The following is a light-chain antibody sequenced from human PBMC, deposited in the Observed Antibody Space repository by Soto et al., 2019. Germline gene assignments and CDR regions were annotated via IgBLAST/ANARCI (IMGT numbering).Light chain of an antibody. V-gene: IGLV2-14*01. CDR3: RSYTSITIVV. Sequence: QSVLTQPASVSGSPGQSITISCTGTNSDIGGYNYVSWYRHHPGKAPKLMIYGVTNRPSGVSNRFSGSKSGNTASLTISGLHDEDEAYYYCRSYTSITIVVFGGGTKLTVL. J-gene: IGLJ2*01. CDR2: GVT. CDR1: NSDIGGYNY.